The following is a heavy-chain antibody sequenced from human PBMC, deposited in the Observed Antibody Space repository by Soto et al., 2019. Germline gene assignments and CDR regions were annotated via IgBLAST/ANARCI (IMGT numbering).Heavy chain of an antibody. Sequence: EVQLLESGGGLVQPGGSLRLSCAASGFTVISHYMSWVRQAPGKGLEWVSVIYSVGTTYYADSVKGRFTISRDNSKNTLYLQMNSLRVEDTAVYYCARDRGDYWGQGALVTVSS. CDR1: GFTVISHY. J-gene: IGHJ4*02. CDR3: ARDRGDY. CDR2: IYSVGTT. V-gene: IGHV3-66*01. D-gene: IGHD3-10*01.